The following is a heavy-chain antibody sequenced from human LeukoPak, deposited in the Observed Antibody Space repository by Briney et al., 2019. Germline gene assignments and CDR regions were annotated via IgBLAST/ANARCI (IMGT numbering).Heavy chain of an antibody. D-gene: IGHD6-6*01. CDR3: AKAIHSSSSGVVDY. J-gene: IGHJ4*02. CDR1: GFIFSNYA. CDR2: MRYDGSNK. V-gene: IGHV3-30*02. Sequence: GGSLRLSCAASGFIFSNYAMHWVRQAPGKGLEWVTFMRYDGSNKYYAESVKGRFTISRDNSKNTLYLQMNSLRAEDTAVYYCAKAIHSSSSGVVDYWGQGTLVTVSS.